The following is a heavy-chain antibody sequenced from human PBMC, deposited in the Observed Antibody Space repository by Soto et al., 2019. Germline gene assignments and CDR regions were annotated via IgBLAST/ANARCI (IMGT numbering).Heavy chain of an antibody. V-gene: IGHV1-8*01. J-gene: IGHJ6*03. CDR2: KNPNSGNT. CDR3: ARANACTNGVCYFIRYYYYYMDV. CDR1: GYTFTSYD. Sequence: KVSCKASGYTFTSYDINWVRQATGQGLEWMGWKNPNSGNTGYAQKFQGRVTMTRNTSISTAYMELSSLRSEDTAVYYCARANACTNGVCYFIRYYYYYMDVWGKGTTVTVSS. D-gene: IGHD2-8*01.